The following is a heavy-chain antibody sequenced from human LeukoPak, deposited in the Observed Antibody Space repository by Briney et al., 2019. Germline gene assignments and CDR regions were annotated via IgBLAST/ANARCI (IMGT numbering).Heavy chain of an antibody. CDR2: ISYDGSNK. D-gene: IGHD7-27*01. Sequence: GRSLRLSCAASGFTFSSYGMHWVRQASGKGLEWVAVISYDGSNKYYADSVKGRFTISRDNSKNTLYLQMNSLRAEDTAVYYCAKAPGVRSIYYFDYWGQGTLVTVSS. J-gene: IGHJ4*02. CDR1: GFTFSSYG. CDR3: AKAPGVRSIYYFDY. V-gene: IGHV3-30*18.